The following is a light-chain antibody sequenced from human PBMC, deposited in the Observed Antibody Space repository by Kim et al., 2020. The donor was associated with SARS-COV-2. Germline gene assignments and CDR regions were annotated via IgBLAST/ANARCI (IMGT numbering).Light chain of an antibody. Sequence: SASLGDRVTITCRASQDVKNWLAWYQQKPGKAPQLLIYGAFNLQSGVPSRFSGSKTGTDFTLTINGLQPEDFAIYFCQQANNFPYTFGQGTKLEI. V-gene: IGKV1D-12*01. CDR3: QQANNFPYT. CDR1: QDVKNW. J-gene: IGKJ2*01. CDR2: GAF.